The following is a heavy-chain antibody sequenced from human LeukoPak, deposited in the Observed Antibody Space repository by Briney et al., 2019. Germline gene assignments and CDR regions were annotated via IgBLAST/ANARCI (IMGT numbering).Heavy chain of an antibody. D-gene: IGHD5-18*01. CDR3: AKDISQGYTYGFIEQDF. J-gene: IGHJ4*02. CDR1: GFTFSTYA. CDR2: ISGDDGST. Sequence: GGSLRLSCAASGFTFSTYAMSWVRQAPGKGLEWVSAISGDDGSTYYADSLKGRFTISRDNSKNALYLQMNSLRAEDTAVYYCAKDISQGYTYGFIEQDFWGQGTPVTVSS. V-gene: IGHV3-23*01.